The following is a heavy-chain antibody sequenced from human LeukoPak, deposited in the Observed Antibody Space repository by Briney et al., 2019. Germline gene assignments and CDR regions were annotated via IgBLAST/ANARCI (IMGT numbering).Heavy chain of an antibody. CDR2: IIPIFGTA. Sequence: SVKVSCKASGGTFSSYAISWVRQAPGQGLEWMGGIIPIFGTANYAQKFQGRVTITADESTSTAYMELSSLGSEDTAVYYCARDYYDSSGYGNLDYWGQGTLVTVSS. J-gene: IGHJ4*02. V-gene: IGHV1-69*01. CDR3: ARDYYDSSGYGNLDY. D-gene: IGHD3-22*01. CDR1: GGTFSSYA.